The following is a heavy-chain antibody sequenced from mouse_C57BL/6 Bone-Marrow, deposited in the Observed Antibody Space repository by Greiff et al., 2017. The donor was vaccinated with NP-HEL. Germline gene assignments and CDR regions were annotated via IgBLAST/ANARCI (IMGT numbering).Heavy chain of an antibody. CDR2: IHPNSGST. V-gene: IGHV1-64*01. D-gene: IGHD1-1*01. Sequence: VQLQQPGAELVKPGASVKLSCKASGYTFTSYWMHWVKQRTGQGLEWIGMIHPNSGSTNYNEKFKGKATLTVDKSSSTAYMQLSSLTSEDSAVYYCARWYYCISLDYWGPGTTLTASS. J-gene: IGHJ2*01. CDR3: ARWYYCISLDY. CDR1: GYTFTSYW.